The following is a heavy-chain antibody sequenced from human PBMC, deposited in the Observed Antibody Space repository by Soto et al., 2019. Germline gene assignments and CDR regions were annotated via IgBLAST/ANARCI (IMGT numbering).Heavy chain of an antibody. Sequence: QVQLVESGGDVVQPGRSLRLSCAASGFTFKDCAMHWVRQAPGKGLEWVSIIFNDAGNEYYTESVKGRFSISRDNSKNTLYLQMNSLRDEDTAVYYCAKEKGNGRVPNGAYDVWGRGTRVTVSS. CDR2: IFNDAGNE. J-gene: IGHJ3*01. CDR1: GFTFKDCA. V-gene: IGHV3-33*06. CDR3: AKEKGNGRVPNGAYDV. D-gene: IGHD2-8*01.